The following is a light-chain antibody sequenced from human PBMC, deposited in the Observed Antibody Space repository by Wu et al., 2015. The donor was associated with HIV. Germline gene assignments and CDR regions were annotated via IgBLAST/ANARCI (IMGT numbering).Light chain of an antibody. CDR1: QGISSY. V-gene: IGKV1-8*01. J-gene: IGKJ4*01. CDR3: LQYYTYPLT. Sequence: AIRMTQSPSSLSASTGDRVTITCRASQGISSYLAWFRQKPEKAPKFLIFAASTLQSGVPSRFSGSGSGTDFTLTISRLQSEDFATYYCLQYYTYPLTFGGGTKVEIK. CDR2: AAS.